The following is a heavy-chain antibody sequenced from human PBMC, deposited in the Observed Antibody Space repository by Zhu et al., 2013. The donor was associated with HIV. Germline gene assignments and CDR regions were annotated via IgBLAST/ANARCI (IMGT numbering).Heavy chain of an antibody. D-gene: IGHD5-12*01. CDR2: IIPIFGTA. Sequence: QVQLVQSGAEVKKPGSSVKVSCKASGGTFSSYAISWVRQAPGQGLEWMGGIIPIFGTANYAQKFQGRVTITADESTSTAYMELSSLRSEDTAVYYCATSGPTVDPISLQLYGMDVWGQGTTVTVSS. CDR1: GGTFSSYA. J-gene: IGHJ6*02. CDR3: ATSGPTVDPISLQLYGMDV. V-gene: IGHV1-69*01.